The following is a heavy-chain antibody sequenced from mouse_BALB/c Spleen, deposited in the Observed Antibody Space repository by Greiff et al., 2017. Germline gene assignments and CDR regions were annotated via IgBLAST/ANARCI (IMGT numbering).Heavy chain of an antibody. CDR3: ARERYDVWFAY. D-gene: IGHD2-14*01. CDR1: GFPFSSYG. V-gene: IGHV5-6-3*01. J-gene: IGHJ3*01. CDR2: INSNGGST. Sequence: EVQGVESGGGLVQPGGSLKLSCAASGFPFSSYGMSWVRQTPDKRLELVATINSNGGSTYYPDSVKGRFTISRDNAKNTLYLQMSSLKSEDTAMYYCARERYDVWFAYWGQGTLVTVSA.